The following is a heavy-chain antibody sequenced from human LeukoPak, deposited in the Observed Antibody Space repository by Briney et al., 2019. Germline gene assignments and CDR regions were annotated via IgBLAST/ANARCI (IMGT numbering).Heavy chain of an antibody. V-gene: IGHV4-39*07. CDR2: IYYSGST. CDR3: ARDRKKSMVATIRGSPWYMDV. D-gene: IGHD5-12*01. J-gene: IGHJ6*03. CDR1: GGSISSSSYY. Sequence: SETLSLTCTVYGGSISSSSYYWGWIRQPPGKGLEWIGSIYYSGSTYYNPSLKSRVTISVDTSKNQFSLKLSSVTAADTAVYYCARDRKKSMVATIRGSPWYMDVWGKGTTVTVSS.